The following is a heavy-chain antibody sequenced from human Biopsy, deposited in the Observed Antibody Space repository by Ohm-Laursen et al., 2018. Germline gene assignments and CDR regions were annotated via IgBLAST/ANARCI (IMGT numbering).Heavy chain of an antibody. CDR3: TGDSGGLGDY. V-gene: IGHV3-74*03. CDR1: GFTFSRSV. Sequence: PLRLSCAASGFTFSRSVMHWVRQAPGKGLMWVSRIHGDERSATYAEPVKGRFTISRDNAKNTLHLQMNSLRAEDTAVYYCTGDSGGLGDYWGQGTLVTVSS. CDR2: IHGDERSA. D-gene: IGHD2-8*02. J-gene: IGHJ4*02.